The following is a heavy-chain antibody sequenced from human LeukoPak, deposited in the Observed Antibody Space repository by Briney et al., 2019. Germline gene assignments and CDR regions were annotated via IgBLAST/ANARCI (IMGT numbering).Heavy chain of an antibody. Sequence: SETLSLTCTVSGGSISSGGYYWSWIRQHPGKGLEWIGYIYYSGSTYYNPSLKSRVTISVDTSKNQFSLKLSSVTAADTAVYYCARDRFLIAARGQFDYWGQGTLVTVSS. D-gene: IGHD6-6*01. CDR3: ARDRFLIAARGQFDY. CDR2: IYYSGST. J-gene: IGHJ4*02. CDR1: GGSISSGGYY. V-gene: IGHV4-31*03.